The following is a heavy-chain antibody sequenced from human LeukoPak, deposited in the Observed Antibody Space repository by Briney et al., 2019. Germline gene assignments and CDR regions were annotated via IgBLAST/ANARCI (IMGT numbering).Heavy chain of an antibody. Sequence: SETLSLTCAVFGGSFSGYSWSWIRQPPGKGLEWIGYIYYSGSTNSNPSLESRITTSVDTSKNQFSLKLSSVTPADTAVYYCARGDGYIRIWGQGTLVTVSS. D-gene: IGHD5-24*01. V-gene: IGHV4-59*01. CDR3: ARGDGYIRI. J-gene: IGHJ4*02. CDR2: IYYSGST. CDR1: GGSFSGYS.